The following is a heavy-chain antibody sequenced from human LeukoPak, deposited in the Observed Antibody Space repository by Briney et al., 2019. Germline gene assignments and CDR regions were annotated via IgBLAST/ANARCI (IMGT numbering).Heavy chain of an antibody. CDR3: ARGGASPGRNAFDI. D-gene: IGHD1-26*01. CDR1: GDSVSSNNAA. Sequence: SQTLSLTCAVSGDSVSSNNAAWNWIRQSPSRGLEWLGRTYYRSKWYNDYAVSVKSRITINPDTSKNQFSLQLNSVTPEDTAVYYCARGGASPGRNAFDIWGQGTMVTVSS. J-gene: IGHJ3*02. CDR2: TYYRSKWYN. V-gene: IGHV6-1*01.